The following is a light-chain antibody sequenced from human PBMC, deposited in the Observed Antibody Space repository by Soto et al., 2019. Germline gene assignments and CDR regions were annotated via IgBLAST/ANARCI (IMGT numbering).Light chain of an antibody. CDR1: QSISSSY. CDR2: DAS. CDR3: QQYNNWPFS. Sequence: SWPPGEGANLSCKASQSISSSYLAWYQQKXGXXXRXLXYDASNRATDIPARFSGTGYETDFTLTISGLQSEDSAVYFCQQYNNWPFSFGQGKRLEIK. V-gene: IGKV3D-7*01. J-gene: IGKJ5*01.